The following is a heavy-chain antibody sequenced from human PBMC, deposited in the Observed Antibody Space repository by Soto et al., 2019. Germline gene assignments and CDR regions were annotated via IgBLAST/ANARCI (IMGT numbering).Heavy chain of an antibody. D-gene: IGHD3-16*02. CDR2: ISYDGSNK. J-gene: IGHJ4*02. V-gene: IGHV3-30*18. CDR3: AKDHHTIRYTYYFDY. CDR1: GFTFSSYG. Sequence: LRLSCAASGFTFSSYGMHWVRQAPGKGLEWVAVISYDGSNKYYADSVKGRFTISRDNSKNTLYLQMNSLRAEDTAVYYCAKDHHTIRYTYYFDYWGQGTLVTVSS.